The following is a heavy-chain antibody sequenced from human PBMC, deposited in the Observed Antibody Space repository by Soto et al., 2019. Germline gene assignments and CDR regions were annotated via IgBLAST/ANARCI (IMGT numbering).Heavy chain of an antibody. D-gene: IGHD5-12*01. J-gene: IGHJ4*02. V-gene: IGHV3-7*05. CDR1: GFTFSSYW. Sequence: GGSLRLSCAASGFTFSSYWMSWVRQAPGKGLEWVANIKQDGSEKYYVDSVKGRFTISRDNAKNSLYLQMNSLRAEDTAVYYCARVADSGYGGNSDFDYWGQGTLVTVSS. CDR3: ARVADSGYGGNSDFDY. CDR2: IKQDGSEK.